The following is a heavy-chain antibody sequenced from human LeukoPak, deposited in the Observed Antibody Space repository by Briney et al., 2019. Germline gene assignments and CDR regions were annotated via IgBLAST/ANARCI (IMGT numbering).Heavy chain of an antibody. CDR2: IYYSGST. Sequence: SETLSLTCTVSGGSISSYYWSWIRQPPGKGLEWIGYIYYSGSTNYNPSLKSRVTISVDTSKNQFSLKLSSVTAADTAVYYCARGHPLGYCSGGSCYPDAFDIWGQGTMVTVPS. V-gene: IGHV4-59*01. D-gene: IGHD2-15*01. CDR1: GGSISSYY. CDR3: ARGHPLGYCSGGSCYPDAFDI. J-gene: IGHJ3*02.